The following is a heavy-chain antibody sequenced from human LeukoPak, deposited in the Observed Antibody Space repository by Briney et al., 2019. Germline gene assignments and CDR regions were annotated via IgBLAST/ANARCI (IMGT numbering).Heavy chain of an antibody. Sequence: GGSLRLSCAASEFSVGSNYMTWVRQAPGKGLEWVSLIYSGGSTYYADSVKGRFTISRDNSKNTLYLQMNSLRAEDTAVYYCARGRFGGGYYYYMDVWGKGTTVTISS. J-gene: IGHJ6*03. V-gene: IGHV3-66*01. CDR1: EFSVGSNY. D-gene: IGHD3-16*01. CDR2: IYSGGST. CDR3: ARGRFGGGYYYYMDV.